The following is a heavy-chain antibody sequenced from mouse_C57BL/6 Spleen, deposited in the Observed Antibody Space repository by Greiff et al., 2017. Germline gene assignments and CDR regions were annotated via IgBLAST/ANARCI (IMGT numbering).Heavy chain of an antibody. V-gene: IGHV1-52*01. D-gene: IGHD1-1*01. CDR3: ARVGSSYGYAMDY. CDR2: IYPSDSET. CDR1: GYTFTSYW. Sequence: QVQLKQPGAELVRPGSSVKLSCKASGYTFTSYWMHWVKQRPIQGLEWIGNIYPSDSETHYNQKFKDKATLTADKSSSTAYMQLSSLTSEDAAVYDGARVGSSYGYAMDYWGQGTSVTVSS. J-gene: IGHJ4*01.